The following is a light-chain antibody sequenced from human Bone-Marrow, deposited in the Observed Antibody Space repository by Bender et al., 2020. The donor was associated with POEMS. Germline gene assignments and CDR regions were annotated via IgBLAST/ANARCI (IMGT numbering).Light chain of an antibody. V-gene: IGLV2-14*03. Sequence: QSVLTQPASVSGSPGQSITISCTGTSGDIGGYNYVSWYQQYPGKAPKLLISDVSNRPSGVSNRFSGSKSGNTASLTISGLQAEDEADYYCSSYTSSSTLWVFGGGTKLTVL. J-gene: IGLJ3*02. CDR1: SGDIGGYNY. CDR2: DVS. CDR3: SSYTSSSTLWV.